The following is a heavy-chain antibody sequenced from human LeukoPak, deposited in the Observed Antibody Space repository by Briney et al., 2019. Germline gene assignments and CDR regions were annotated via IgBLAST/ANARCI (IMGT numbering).Heavy chain of an antibody. V-gene: IGHV3-23*01. CDR3: GKDPNGNFIGAFDF. Sequence: GGSLRLSCAASRFTFHNYAMTWIRQAPERGLEWVSSISVDGGDIKYTDSAKGRFTISRDNSKGTLYLQMDSLRVEDTAVYYCGKDPNGNFIGAFDFWGQGTMVTVSS. CDR2: ISVDGGDI. J-gene: IGHJ3*01. CDR1: RFTFHNYA. D-gene: IGHD4-23*01.